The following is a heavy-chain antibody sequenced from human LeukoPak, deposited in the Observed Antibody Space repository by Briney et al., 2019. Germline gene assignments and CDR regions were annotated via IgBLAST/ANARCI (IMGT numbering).Heavy chain of an antibody. D-gene: IGHD3-10*01. CDR1: GHTLTDFP. CDR3: ASGRGDYYSFMDV. CDR2: LDPEDSDP. Sequence: SVKVSCKISGHTLTDFPIHWVRQAPGKGLEWMGGLDPEDSDPNYAPNFQRRLTMTRATSSDTFYMELSSLTSEETTLYFCASGRGDYYSFMDVWGKGTSVTVSS. J-gene: IGHJ6*03. V-gene: IGHV1-24*01.